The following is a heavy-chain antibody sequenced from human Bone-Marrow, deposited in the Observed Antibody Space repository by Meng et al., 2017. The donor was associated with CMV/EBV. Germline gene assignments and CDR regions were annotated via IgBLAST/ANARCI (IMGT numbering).Heavy chain of an antibody. J-gene: IGHJ6*02. D-gene: IGHD3-22*01. CDR2: ISGNSGSI. Sequence: SLKISCAASGITFDDYAMHWVRQAPGKGLEWVSGISGNSGSIGYADSGKGRFTISRDNSKNTLYLKMNSLRADDTAVYYCARVRETRIYYDSSGYSPEYYDGMDVWGQGTTVTVSS. CDR3: ARVRETRIYYDSSGYSPEYYDGMDV. V-gene: IGHV3-9*01. CDR1: GITFDDYA.